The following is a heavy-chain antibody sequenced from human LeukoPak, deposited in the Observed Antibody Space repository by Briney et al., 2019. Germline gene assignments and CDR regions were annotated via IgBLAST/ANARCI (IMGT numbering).Heavy chain of an antibody. CDR2: IIPIFGTA. V-gene: IGHV1-69*05. D-gene: IGHD4-23*01. J-gene: IGHJ6*03. CDR3: AREGGNRPYYYYYYYMDV. CDR1: GGTFSSYA. Sequence: SVKVSCKASGGTFSSYAISWVRQAPGQGLEWMGGIIPIFGTANYAQKFQGRVMITTDESTSTAYMELSSLRSEDTAVYYCAREGGNRPYYYYYYYMDVWGKGTTVTVSS.